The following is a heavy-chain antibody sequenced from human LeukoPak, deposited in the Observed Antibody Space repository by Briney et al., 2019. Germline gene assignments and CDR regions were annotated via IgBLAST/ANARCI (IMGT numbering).Heavy chain of an antibody. CDR1: GFTFSSYG. D-gene: IGHD4-17*01. CDR3: AKDGADYGDPDAFDI. CDR2: ISGSGGST. V-gene: IGHV3-23*01. Sequence: GGSLRLSCAASGFTFSSYGMSWVRQAPGKGLEWVSAISGSGGSTYYADSVKGRFTISRDNSKNTLYLQMDSLRAEDTAVYYCAKDGADYGDPDAFDIWGQGTMVTVSS. J-gene: IGHJ3*02.